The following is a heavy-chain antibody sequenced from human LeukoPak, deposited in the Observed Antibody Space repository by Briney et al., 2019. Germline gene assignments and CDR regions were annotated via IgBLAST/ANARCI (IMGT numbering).Heavy chain of an antibody. J-gene: IGHJ5*02. D-gene: IGHD1-1*01. CDR2: IYSGGST. Sequence: PGGSLRLSCAASGFTVSSNYMSWVRQAPGKGLEWVSVIYSGGSTYYADSVKGRFTISRDNSKNTLYLQMNSLRAEDTAVYYCASWNWNDHRAFSPWGQGTLVTVSS. V-gene: IGHV3-53*01. CDR3: ASWNWNDHRAFSP. CDR1: GFTVSSNY.